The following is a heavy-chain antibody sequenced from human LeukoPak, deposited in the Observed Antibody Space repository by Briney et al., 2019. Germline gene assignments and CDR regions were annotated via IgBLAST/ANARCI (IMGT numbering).Heavy chain of an antibody. J-gene: IGHJ4*02. CDR1: GYTFTSYD. D-gene: IGHD2-15*01. CDR2: MNPNSGNT. V-gene: IGHV1-8*03. CDR3: ARSCYSVNYFDY. Sequence: ASAKVSCKASGYTFTSYDINWVRQATGQGLEWMGWMNPNSGNTGYAQKFQGRVTITRNTSISTAYMELSSLRSEDTAVYYCARSCYSVNYFDYWGQGTLVTVSS.